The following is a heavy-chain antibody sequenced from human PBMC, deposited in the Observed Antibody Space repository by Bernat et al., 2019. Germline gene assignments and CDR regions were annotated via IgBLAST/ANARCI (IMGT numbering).Heavy chain of an antibody. Sequence: QVQLVESGGGVVQPGRSLRLSCAASGFTFSSYAMHWVRQAPGKGLEWVAVISYDGSNKYYADSVKGRFTISRDNSKNTLYLQMNSLRAEDTAVYYCAREIQLWLSTYYYSYGMDVWGQGTTVTVSS. CDR2: ISYDGSNK. J-gene: IGHJ6*02. V-gene: IGHV3-30-3*01. D-gene: IGHD5-18*01. CDR3: AREIQLWLSTYYYSYGMDV. CDR1: GFTFSSYA.